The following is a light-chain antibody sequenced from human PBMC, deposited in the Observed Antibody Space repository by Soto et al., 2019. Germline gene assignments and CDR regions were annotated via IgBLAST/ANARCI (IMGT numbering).Light chain of an antibody. CDR3: QQYNGDSYT. CDR1: QNINNY. V-gene: IGKV1-33*01. Sequence: DIQMTQSPSSVSASVGYRVTITCQASQNINNYLNWYQQKPGRAPKLLIYDASNLEAGVPSRFRGSGSGTDFTFTISRLQPEDIATYYCQQYNGDSYTFGQGTKVDIK. CDR2: DAS. J-gene: IGKJ2*01.